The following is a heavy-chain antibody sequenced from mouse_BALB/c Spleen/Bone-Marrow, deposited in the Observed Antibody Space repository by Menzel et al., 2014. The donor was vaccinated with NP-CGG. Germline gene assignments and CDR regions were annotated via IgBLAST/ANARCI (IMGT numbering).Heavy chain of an antibody. CDR2: IDPANGNT. V-gene: IGHV14-3*02. Sequence: EVQLQQSGAELVKPWASVKLSCTASGFNIKDTYMHWVKQRPEQGLEWTGRIDPANGNTKYDPKFQGKATITADTSSNSAYLPLRSLASEDTGVYYCARPAPESFDCWGHGSTRTSYS. J-gene: IGHJ2*01. CDR3: ARPAPESFDC. CDR1: GFNIKDTY.